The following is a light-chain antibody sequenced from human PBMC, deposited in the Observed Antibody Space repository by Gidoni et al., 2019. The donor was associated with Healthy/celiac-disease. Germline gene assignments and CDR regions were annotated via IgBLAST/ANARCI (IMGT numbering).Light chain of an antibody. Sequence: EIVMTQSPATLSVSPGERATLSCRASQSVSSNLAWYQQKPGQAPRLLIYGASTRATGIPARFSGSGSGTEFTLTISSLQSEDFAVYYCQQYNNWPPADTFGQXTKLEIK. CDR2: GAS. CDR3: QQYNNWPPADT. J-gene: IGKJ2*01. CDR1: QSVSSN. V-gene: IGKV3-15*01.